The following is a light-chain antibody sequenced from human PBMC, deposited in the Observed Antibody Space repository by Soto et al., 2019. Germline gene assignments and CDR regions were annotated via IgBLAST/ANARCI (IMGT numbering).Light chain of an antibody. CDR3: QQRSNWPPKLT. CDR1: QSVSSY. J-gene: IGKJ4*01. CDR2: DVS. V-gene: IGKV3-11*01. Sequence: EIVLTQSPATLSLSPGERATLSCRASQSVSSYLAWYQQKPGQAPRLLIYDVSNRATGIPARFSGSGSGTDFTLTISSLEPEDFAVYYCQQRSNWPPKLTFGGGTKVEIK.